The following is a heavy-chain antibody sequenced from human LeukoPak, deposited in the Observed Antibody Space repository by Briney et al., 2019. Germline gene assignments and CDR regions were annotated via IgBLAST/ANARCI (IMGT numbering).Heavy chain of an antibody. J-gene: IGHJ6*03. CDR2: IYTSGST. Sequence: SGTLSLTCTVSGGSISSGSYYWSWIRQPAGKGLEWIGRIYTSGSTNYNPSLKSRVTISVDTSKNQFSLKLSSVTAADTAVYYCARVTEQQLADYYYYYMDVWGKGTTVTISS. D-gene: IGHD6-13*01. V-gene: IGHV4-61*02. CDR1: GGSISSGSYY. CDR3: ARVTEQQLADYYYYYMDV.